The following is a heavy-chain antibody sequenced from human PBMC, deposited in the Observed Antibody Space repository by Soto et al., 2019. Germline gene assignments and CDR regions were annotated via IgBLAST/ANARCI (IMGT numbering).Heavy chain of an antibody. D-gene: IGHD3-10*01. Sequence: QVQLQESGPGLVKPSETLSLTCTVSGGSIRSYYWSWIRQPPGKGLVWIGYIYYSGNTNYNPSLKSRVTISVDTSKNQFSLRLSSVTAADTALYYCARGKGPPYYFDYWGQGTLVTVSS. CDR1: GGSIRSYY. CDR2: IYYSGNT. V-gene: IGHV4-59*01. J-gene: IGHJ4*02. CDR3: ARGKGPPYYFDY.